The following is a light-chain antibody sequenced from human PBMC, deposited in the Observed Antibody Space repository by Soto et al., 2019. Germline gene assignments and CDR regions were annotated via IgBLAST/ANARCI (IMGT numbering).Light chain of an antibody. CDR2: EVS. V-gene: IGLV2-14*01. Sequence: QSALTQPASVSGSPGQCITISCIGTSSDVGYTHVCWYQQHPGKAPKLMIYEVSNRPSGFSNRFSGSKSGNTASLTISGLQDEEEAYYYCSSYSSSRPSYVFGTGTKLTVL. CDR3: SSYSSSRPSYV. CDR1: SSDVGYTH. J-gene: IGLJ1*01.